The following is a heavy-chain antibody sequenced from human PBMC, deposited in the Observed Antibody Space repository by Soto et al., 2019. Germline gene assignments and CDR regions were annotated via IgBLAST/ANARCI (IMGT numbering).Heavy chain of an antibody. J-gene: IGHJ6*02. CDR1: GGTFSSYA. D-gene: IGHD3-10*01. CDR3: AVGSGSAPPPCGMDV. CDR2: IIPIFGTA. V-gene: IGHV1-69*12. Sequence: QVQLVQSGAEVKKPGSSVKVSCKASGGTFSSYAISWVRQAPGQGLEWMGGIIPIFGTANYAQKFQGRVTLTADEATGTADLELGSRQSQHTAVYYCAVGSGSAPPPCGMDVWGQGTTVTVSS.